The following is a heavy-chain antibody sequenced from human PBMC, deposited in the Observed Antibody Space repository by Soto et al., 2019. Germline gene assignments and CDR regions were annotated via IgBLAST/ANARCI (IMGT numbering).Heavy chain of an antibody. V-gene: IGHV1-69*13. J-gene: IGHJ5*02. D-gene: IGHD3-22*01. CDR1: GGTFSSYA. CDR2: IIPIFGTA. CDR3: ARDWDYYDSSGYAFNWFDP. Sequence: ASVKVSCKASGGTFSSYAISWVRQAPGQGLEWMGGIIPIFGTANYAQKFQGRVTITADESTSTAYMELSSLRSEDTAVYYCARDWDYYDSSGYAFNWFDPWGQGTLVTAPQ.